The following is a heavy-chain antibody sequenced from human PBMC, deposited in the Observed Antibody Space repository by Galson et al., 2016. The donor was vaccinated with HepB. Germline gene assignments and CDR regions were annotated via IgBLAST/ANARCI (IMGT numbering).Heavy chain of an antibody. Sequence: SETLSLTCTVSGGSISSSSYYWGWIRQPPGKGLEWIGSTYYTGSTYYNPSLKSRVTISVDTSKNQFSLKLSSVTAADTAVYYCARLGREWLLSGHYFDYWGQGTLVTVSS. CDR1: GGSISSSSYY. V-gene: IGHV4-39*01. CDR2: TYYTGST. J-gene: IGHJ4*02. CDR3: ARLGREWLLSGHYFDY. D-gene: IGHD3-3*01.